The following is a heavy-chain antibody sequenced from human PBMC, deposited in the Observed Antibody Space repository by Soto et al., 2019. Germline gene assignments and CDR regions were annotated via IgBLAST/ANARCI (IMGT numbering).Heavy chain of an antibody. D-gene: IGHD3-22*01. CDR2: IIPIFGTA. Sequence: GASVKVSCKASGGTFSSYAISWVRQAPGQGLEWMGGIIPIFGTANYAQKFQGRVTITADKSTSTAYMELSSLRSEDTAVYYRASGYYYDSSGYYLGFFFYYYGMDVWGQGTTVTVSS. CDR3: ASGYYYDSSGYYLGFFFYYYGMDV. J-gene: IGHJ6*02. CDR1: GGTFSSYA. V-gene: IGHV1-69*06.